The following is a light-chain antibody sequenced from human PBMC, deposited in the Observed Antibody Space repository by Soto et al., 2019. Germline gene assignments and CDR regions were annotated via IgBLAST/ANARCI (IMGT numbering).Light chain of an antibody. CDR3: QQYNSYSPT. CDR1: QSISSW. CDR2: KAS. J-gene: IGKJ1*01. Sequence: DIQMTQSPSTLSASVGDRVTTTCRASQSISSWLAWYQQKPGKAPKLLLYKASSLESAVPSRFSGSGSGTEFPLIISSLQPDDFAAYYCQQYNSYSPTFGQGTKVEIK. V-gene: IGKV1-5*03.